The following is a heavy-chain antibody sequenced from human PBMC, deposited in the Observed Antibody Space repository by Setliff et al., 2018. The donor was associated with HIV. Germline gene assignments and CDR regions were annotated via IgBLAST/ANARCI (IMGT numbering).Heavy chain of an antibody. CDR1: GFTFSSYR. Sequence: ASVKVSCAASGFTFSSYRMNWVRQAPGKGLEWVSSISSGSSYIYYADSLKGRFIISRDNAKNSLYLQMNSLRAEDTAVYYCARESTAMGLDNWGPGTLVTVSS. CDR2: ISSGSSYI. J-gene: IGHJ4*02. CDR3: ARESTAMGLDN. D-gene: IGHD5-18*01. V-gene: IGHV3-21*06.